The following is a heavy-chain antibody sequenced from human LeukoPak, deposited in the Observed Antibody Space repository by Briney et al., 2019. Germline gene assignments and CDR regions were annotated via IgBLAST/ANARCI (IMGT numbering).Heavy chain of an antibody. Sequence: PSETLSLTCTVSGGSMSPYHWGWIRQPPGKGLEWTGYIYYSGSTYYNPSLKSRVTISVDTSKNQFSLKLSSVTAADTAVYYCARHGTWVFDPWGQGTLVTVSS. J-gene: IGHJ5*02. CDR1: GGSMSPYH. CDR3: ARHGTWVFDP. D-gene: IGHD6-13*01. V-gene: IGHV4-59*08. CDR2: IYYSGST.